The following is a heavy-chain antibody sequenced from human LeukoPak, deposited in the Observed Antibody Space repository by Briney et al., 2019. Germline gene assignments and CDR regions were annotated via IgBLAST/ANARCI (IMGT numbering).Heavy chain of an antibody. D-gene: IGHD3-16*02. Sequence: PSETLSLTCTVSGGSISSYYWSWIRQPAGKGLEWIGRIYTSGSTNYNPSLKSRVTMSVDTSKNQFSLKLCSVTAADTAVYYCARSRMITFGGVIVPEYYFDYWGQGTLVTVSS. CDR1: GGSISSYY. CDR3: ARSRMITFGGVIVPEYYFDY. J-gene: IGHJ4*02. CDR2: IYTSGST. V-gene: IGHV4-4*07.